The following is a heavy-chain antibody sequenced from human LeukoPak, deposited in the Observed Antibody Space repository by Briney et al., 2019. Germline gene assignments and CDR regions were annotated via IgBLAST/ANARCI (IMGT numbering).Heavy chain of an antibody. CDR3: VYGDYGVWFDP. J-gene: IGHJ5*02. CDR2: INHSGST. V-gene: IGHV4-34*01. Sequence: PSETLSLTCAVYGGSFSGYYWSRIRQPPGKGLEWIGEINHSGSTNYNPSLKSRVTISVDTSKNQFSLKLTSVTAADTAVYYCVYGDYGVWFDPWGQGTLVTVSS. D-gene: IGHD4-17*01. CDR1: GGSFSGYY.